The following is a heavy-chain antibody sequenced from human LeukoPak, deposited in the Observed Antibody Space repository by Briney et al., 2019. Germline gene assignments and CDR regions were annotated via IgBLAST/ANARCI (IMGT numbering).Heavy chain of an antibody. CDR3: AKDPEEYYYDSSVN. CDR1: GFTFSSHW. Sequence: GGSLRLSCAGSGFTFSSHWIGWVRQAPGKGLEWVAHINQDGSQKYYVDSVEGRFAISRDNSKNTLYLQMNSLRAEDTAVYYCAKDPEEYYYDSSVNWGQGTLVIVSS. D-gene: IGHD3-22*01. CDR2: INQDGSQK. J-gene: IGHJ4*02. V-gene: IGHV3-7*03.